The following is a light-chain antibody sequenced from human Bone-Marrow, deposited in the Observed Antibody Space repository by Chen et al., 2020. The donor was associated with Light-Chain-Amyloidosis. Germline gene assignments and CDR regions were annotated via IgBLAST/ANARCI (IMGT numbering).Light chain of an antibody. J-gene: IGLJ2*01. CDR1: ALPTKY. CDR2: RDT. CDR3: ESADSSGTDEVI. Sequence: SYELTQPPSVSVSPGQTARITCSGNALPTKYAYWYQQKPGQAPVLVIHRDTERPSGISARFSGSSSGTTATLTISGVQAEDEADYHCESADSSGTDEVILGGGTKLTVL. V-gene: IGLV3-25*03.